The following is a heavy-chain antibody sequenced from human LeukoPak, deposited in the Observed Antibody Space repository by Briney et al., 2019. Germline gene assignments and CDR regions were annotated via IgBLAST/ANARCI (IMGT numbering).Heavy chain of an antibody. J-gene: IGHJ4*02. D-gene: IGHD3-16*01. CDR1: GFTFSSYE. CDR3: ARDLGGFDTFDY. V-gene: IGHV3-48*03. CDR2: ISSSGSTI. Sequence: GGSLRLSCAASGFTFSSYEMNWVRQAPGKGLEWVSYISSSGSTIYYADSVKGRFTISRGNAKNSLYLQMNSLRAEDTAVYYCARDLGGFDTFDYWGQGTLVTVSS.